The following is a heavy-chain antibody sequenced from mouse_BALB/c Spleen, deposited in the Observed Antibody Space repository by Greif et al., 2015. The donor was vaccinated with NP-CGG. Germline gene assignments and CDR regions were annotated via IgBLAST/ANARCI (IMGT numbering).Heavy chain of an antibody. J-gene: IGHJ1*01. CDR2: IDPANGNT. Sequence: VQLQQSGAELVKPGASVKLSCTASGFNIKDTYMHWVKQRPEQGLEWIGRIDPANGNTKYDPKFQGKATITADTSSNTAYLQLSSLTSEDTAVYYCARFYYGYDGVCWYFDVWGAGTTVTVSS. CDR1: GFNIKDTY. D-gene: IGHD2-2*01. CDR3: ARFYYGYDGVCWYFDV. V-gene: IGHV14-3*02.